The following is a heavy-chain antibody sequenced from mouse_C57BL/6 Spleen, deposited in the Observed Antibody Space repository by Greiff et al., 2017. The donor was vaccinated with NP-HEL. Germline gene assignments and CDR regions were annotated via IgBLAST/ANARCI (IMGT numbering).Heavy chain of an antibody. CDR1: GYAFSSSW. Sequence: QVQLQQSGPELVKPGASVKIPCKASGYAFSSSWMNWVKQRPGKGLEWIGRIYPGDGDTNYNGKFKGKATLTADKSSSTAYMQLSSLTSEDSAVYFCAREVYYYGSSYWYFDVWGTGTTVTVSS. CDR3: AREVYYYGSSYWYFDV. D-gene: IGHD1-1*01. J-gene: IGHJ1*03. CDR2: IYPGDGDT. V-gene: IGHV1-82*01.